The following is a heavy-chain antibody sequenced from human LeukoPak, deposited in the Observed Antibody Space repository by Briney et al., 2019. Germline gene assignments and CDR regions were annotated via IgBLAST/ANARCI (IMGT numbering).Heavy chain of an antibody. Sequence: GGSLRLSCAASPGFTFSRFWMNWVRQAPGKGLEWVANIKADGSEKNYVDSVKGRFTISRDNAKKSLYLQMSSLRPDDTAVYYCVSGHYNDYKGQGTLVTVSS. CDR1: GFTFSRFW. CDR3: VSGHYNDY. CDR2: IKADGSEK. V-gene: IGHV3-7*01. J-gene: IGHJ4*02.